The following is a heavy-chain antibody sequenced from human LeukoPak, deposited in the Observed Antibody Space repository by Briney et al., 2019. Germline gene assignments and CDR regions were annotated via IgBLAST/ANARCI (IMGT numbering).Heavy chain of an antibody. Sequence: PSETLSLTCTVSGGSISSSSYYWGWIRQPPGKGLEWIGSIYYSGSTYYNPSLKSRVTISVDTSKNQFSLKLSSVTAADTAVYYCARGGLGRDWFDPWGQGTLVTVSS. CDR1: GGSISSSSYY. CDR3: ARGGLGRDWFDP. CDR2: IYYSGST. D-gene: IGHD3-16*01. J-gene: IGHJ5*02. V-gene: IGHV4-39*01.